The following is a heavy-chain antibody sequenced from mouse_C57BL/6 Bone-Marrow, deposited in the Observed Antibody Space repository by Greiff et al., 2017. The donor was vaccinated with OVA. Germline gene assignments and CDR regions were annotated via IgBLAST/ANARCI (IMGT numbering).Heavy chain of an antibody. D-gene: IGHD1-1*01. CDR1: GYAFTNYL. CDR2: INPGSGGT. J-gene: IGHJ1*03. Sequence: QVHVKQSGAELVRPGTSVKVSCKASGYAFTNYLIEWVKQRPGQGLEWIGVINPGSGGTYYNEKFKGKATLTADKSSSTAYRQLSSLTSEDAAVDCCARGNYGSYWYFDVGGTGTTVTVSS. CDR3: ARGNYGSYWYFDV. V-gene: IGHV1-54*01.